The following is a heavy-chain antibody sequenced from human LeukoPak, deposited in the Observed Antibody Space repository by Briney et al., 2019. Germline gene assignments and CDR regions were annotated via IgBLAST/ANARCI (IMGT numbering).Heavy chain of an antibody. CDR1: GYTFTSYG. D-gene: IGHD3-22*01. Sequence: DSVKVSCKASGYTFTSYGISWVRQAPGQGLEWMGWISAYNGNTNYAQKLQGRVTMTTDTSTSTAYMELRSLRSDDTAVYYCARARDYDSSKDAFDIWGQGIMVTVSS. V-gene: IGHV1-18*01. J-gene: IGHJ3*02. CDR2: ISAYNGNT. CDR3: ARARDYDSSKDAFDI.